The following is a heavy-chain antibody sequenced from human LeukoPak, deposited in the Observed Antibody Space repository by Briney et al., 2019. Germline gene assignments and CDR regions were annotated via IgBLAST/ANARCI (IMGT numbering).Heavy chain of an antibody. J-gene: IGHJ5*02. CDR2: IYHSGST. V-gene: IGHV4-38-2*02. CDR3: ARVLSANCSGGSCYGGNWFDP. CDR1: GYSISSGYY. D-gene: IGHD2-15*01. Sequence: SETLSLTCTVSGYSISSGYYWGWIRQPPGKGLEWIGSIYHSGSTYYNPSLKSRVTISVDTSKNQFSLKLSSVTAADTAVYYCARVLSANCSGGSCYGGNWFDPWGQGTLVTVSS.